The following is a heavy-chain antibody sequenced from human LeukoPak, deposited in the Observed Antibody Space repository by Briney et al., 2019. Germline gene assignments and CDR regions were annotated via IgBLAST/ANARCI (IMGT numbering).Heavy chain of an antibody. V-gene: IGHV4-34*01. Sequence: PSETLSLTCAVYGGSFSGYYWSWIRQPPGKGLEWIGEIDHSGSTNYNPSLKSRVTISVDTSKNQFSLKLSSVTAADTAVYYCARGLESGSHDYWGQGTLVTVSS. CDR1: GGSFSGYY. J-gene: IGHJ4*02. D-gene: IGHD1-26*01. CDR2: IDHSGST. CDR3: ARGLESGSHDY.